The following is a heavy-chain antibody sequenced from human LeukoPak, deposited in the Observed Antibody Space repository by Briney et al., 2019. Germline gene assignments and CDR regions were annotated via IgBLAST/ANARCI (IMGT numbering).Heavy chain of an antibody. Sequence: SETLSLTCTVSSGSISNYYWSWIRRPPGKGLEWIGYIYYSGSTNYNPSLKSRVTISVDASKNQFSLKLSSVTAADTAVYYCARGGSTAIDYWGQGTLVTVSS. D-gene: IGHD3-16*01. CDR3: ARGGSTAIDY. V-gene: IGHV4-59*01. J-gene: IGHJ4*02. CDR1: SGSISNYY. CDR2: IYYSGST.